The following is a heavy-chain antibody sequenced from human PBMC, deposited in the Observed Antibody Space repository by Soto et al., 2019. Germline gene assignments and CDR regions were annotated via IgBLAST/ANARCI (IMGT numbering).Heavy chain of an antibody. Sequence: QVQLVESGGGVVQPGRSQRLSCAASGFTFSSYGIHWVRQAPGKGLEWVAVISYDGSNKYYADSVKGRFTISRDNSKNTLYLQMNSRRAEDTAVYYCAKDPNSSGWYGYYYYYYMDVWGKGTTVTVSS. CDR1: GFTFSSYG. CDR2: ISYDGSNK. J-gene: IGHJ6*03. V-gene: IGHV3-30*18. CDR3: AKDPNSSGWYGYYYYYYMDV. D-gene: IGHD6-19*01.